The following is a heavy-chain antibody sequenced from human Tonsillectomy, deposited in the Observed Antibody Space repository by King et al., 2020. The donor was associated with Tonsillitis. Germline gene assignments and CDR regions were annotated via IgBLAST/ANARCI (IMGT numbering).Heavy chain of an antibody. CDR1: GGSISGYY. CDR2: IYYSGST. J-gene: IGHJ6*02. V-gene: IGHV4-59*01. Sequence: QLQESGPGLVKPSETLSLTCTVSGGSISGYYWSWIRQPPGKGLEWIGYIYYSGSTNYNPSLKGRVTISVDSSKNQFSLKVSSVSAADTAVYYCARGPGGGPNYYSMDVWGQGTTVTVSS. D-gene: IGHD3-16*01. CDR3: ARGPGGGPNYYSMDV.